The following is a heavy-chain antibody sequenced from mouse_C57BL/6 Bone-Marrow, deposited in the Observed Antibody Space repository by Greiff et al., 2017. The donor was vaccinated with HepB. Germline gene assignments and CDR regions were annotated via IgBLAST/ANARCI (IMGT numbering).Heavy chain of an antibody. Sequence: VQLQQSGPELVKPGASVKISCKASGYAFSSSWMNWVKQRPGKGLEWIGRIYPGDGDTNYNGKFKGKATLTADKSSSTAYMQLSSLTSEDSAVYFCARSLYSNFTFDYWGQGTTLTVSS. V-gene: IGHV1-82*01. CDR2: IYPGDGDT. CDR3: ARSLYSNFTFDY. CDR1: GYAFSSSW. J-gene: IGHJ2*01. D-gene: IGHD2-5*01.